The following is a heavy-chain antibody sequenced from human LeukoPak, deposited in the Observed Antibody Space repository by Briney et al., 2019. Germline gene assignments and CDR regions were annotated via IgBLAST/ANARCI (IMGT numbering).Heavy chain of an antibody. J-gene: IGHJ4*02. CDR3: ASTGHYGSGSYDY. V-gene: IGHV4-39*07. D-gene: IGHD3-10*01. CDR2: IYSTGST. Sequence: SETLSLTCTVSGGSIRGSDFYWGWIRQPPGKGLEWIGTIYSTGSTYYNASLKSRVTISVDTSKNQFSLRLTSVTAADTAVYYCASTGHYGSGSYDYWGQGTLVTVSS. CDR1: GGSIRGSDFY.